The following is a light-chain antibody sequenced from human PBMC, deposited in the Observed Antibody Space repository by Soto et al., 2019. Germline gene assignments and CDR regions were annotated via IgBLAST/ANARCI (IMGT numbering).Light chain of an antibody. V-gene: IGKV3-20*01. CDR1: QSLSSSQ. CDR2: DAS. Sequence: ELVLTQSPGTPSLSPGERATLSFRASQSLSSSQLAWYQQKPGQAPRLLIHDASSRATGISDRFTGSGSGTDFTLTITTLEPEDFAVYYCQQYGSSPRTFGLGTKVDI. CDR3: QQYGSSPRT. J-gene: IGKJ1*01.